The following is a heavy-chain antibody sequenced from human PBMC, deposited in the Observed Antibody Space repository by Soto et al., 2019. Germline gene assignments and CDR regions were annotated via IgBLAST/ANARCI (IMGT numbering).Heavy chain of an antibody. Sequence: SETLSLTCTVSGGSISSGGYYWSWIRQHPGKGLEWIGYIYYSGSTYYNPSLKSRVTISVDTSKNQFSLKLSSVTAADTAVYYCARHVITREEWFDPWGQGTLVTVSS. CDR3: ARHVITREEWFDP. CDR1: GGSISSGGYY. J-gene: IGHJ5*02. D-gene: IGHD3-22*01. V-gene: IGHV4-31*03. CDR2: IYYSGST.